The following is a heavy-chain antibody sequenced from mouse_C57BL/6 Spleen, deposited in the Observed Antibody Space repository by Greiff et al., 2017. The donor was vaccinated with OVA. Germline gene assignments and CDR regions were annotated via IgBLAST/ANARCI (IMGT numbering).Heavy chain of an antibody. J-gene: IGHJ1*03. CDR1: GYTFTSYW. Sequence: VQLQQPGAELVMPGASVKLSCKASGYTFTSYWMHWVKQRPGQGLEWIGEIDPSDSYTNYNQKFKGKSTLTVDKSSSTAYMQLSSLTSEDSAVYYCARGDYYYGSLWYFDVWGTGTTVTVSS. V-gene: IGHV1-69*01. CDR2: IDPSDSYT. D-gene: IGHD1-1*01. CDR3: ARGDYYYGSLWYFDV.